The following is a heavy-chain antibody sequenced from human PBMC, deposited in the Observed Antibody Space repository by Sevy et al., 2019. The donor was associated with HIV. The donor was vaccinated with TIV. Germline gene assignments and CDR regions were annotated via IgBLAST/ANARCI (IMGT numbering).Heavy chain of an antibody. D-gene: IGHD5-18*01. J-gene: IGHJ6*02. Sequence: ASVKVSCKASGYSCTDYYMHWVRLAPRQGLEWMAWINPKNDVTNYAQKFQGRVTMTRDTSTSTAYMELTRLRSDDTAVYYCARARRVTTVYYYYGMDVWGQGTTVTVSS. V-gene: IGHV1-2*02. CDR1: GYSCTDYY. CDR3: ARARRVTTVYYYYGMDV. CDR2: INPKNDVT.